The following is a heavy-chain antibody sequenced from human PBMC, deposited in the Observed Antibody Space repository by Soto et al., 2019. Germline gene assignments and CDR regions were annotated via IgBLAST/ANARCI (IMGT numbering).Heavy chain of an antibody. V-gene: IGHV1-69*01. CDR3: ASVGGIGAPPGTDY. CDR1: GGIFSSYA. D-gene: IGHD6-6*01. J-gene: IGHJ4*02. Sequence: QVQLVQSGAEVKKPGSSVKVSCKASGGIFSSYAISWLRQAPGQGLEWMGAVIPILGQAYYAQDLQDRVSITADESTRTTYMELSRLRSEDTAVYFCASVGGIGAPPGTDYWGQGTLVTVSS. CDR2: VIPILGQA.